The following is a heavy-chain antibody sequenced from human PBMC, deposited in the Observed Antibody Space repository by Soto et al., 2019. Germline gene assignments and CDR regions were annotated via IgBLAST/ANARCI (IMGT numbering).Heavy chain of an antibody. Sequence: PGXSLGLSCAASGFTFSSYSINWVNQAPGKGLEWVSYISSGSSTIYYADSVKGRFTISRDNAQNSLYLQMNSLRAEDTAVYYCAKTYSSGRGAFDVWGQGTMVTVSS. CDR1: GFTFSSYS. D-gene: IGHD6-19*01. J-gene: IGHJ3*01. CDR3: AKTYSSGRGAFDV. V-gene: IGHV3-48*01. CDR2: ISSGSSTI.